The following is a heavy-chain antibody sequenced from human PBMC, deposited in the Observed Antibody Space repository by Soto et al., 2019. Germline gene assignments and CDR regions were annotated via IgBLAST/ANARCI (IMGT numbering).Heavy chain of an antibody. CDR1: GGSFSGYY. D-gene: IGHD3-3*01. CDR2: INHSGST. CDR3: ARIRAPPYYDFWSGYYPGGYYFDY. V-gene: IGHV4-34*01. Sequence: QVQLQQWGAGLLKPSETLSLTCAVYGGSFSGYYWSWIRQPPGKGLEWIGEINHSGSTNYNPSLKRRDTISVDTSKNQCSRKLSSVTAADTAVYYCARIRAPPYYDFWSGYYPGGYYFDYWGKGTLVTVSS. J-gene: IGHJ4*02.